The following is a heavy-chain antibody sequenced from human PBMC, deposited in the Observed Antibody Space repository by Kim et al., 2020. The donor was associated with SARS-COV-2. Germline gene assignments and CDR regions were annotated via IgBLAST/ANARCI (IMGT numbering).Heavy chain of an antibody. CDR3: AKQWGGLRSLEY. J-gene: IGHJ1*01. CDR2: IFPGDSES. CDR1: GYNFSRYR. D-gene: IGHD3-16*01. V-gene: IGHV5-51*01. Sequence: GESLKISCWASGYNFSRYRIGWVRQKPGKGLEWMGIIFPGDSESKYSPSFQGQVTLSVDKSISAAYLQWSSLKASDTATYYCAKQWGGLRSLEY.